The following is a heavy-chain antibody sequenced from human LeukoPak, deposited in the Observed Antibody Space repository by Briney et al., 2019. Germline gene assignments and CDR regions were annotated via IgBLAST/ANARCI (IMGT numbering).Heavy chain of an antibody. Sequence: GGSLRLSCAASGFTFSSYAMHWVRQAPGKGLEWVAVISYDGSNKYYADSVKGRFTISRDNSKNTLYLQMNSLRADDTAVYYCARQPSFDAIDIWGQGTMVTVSS. CDR1: GFTFSSYA. D-gene: IGHD2-2*01. CDR3: ARQPSFDAIDI. CDR2: ISYDGSNK. V-gene: IGHV3-30-3*01. J-gene: IGHJ3*02.